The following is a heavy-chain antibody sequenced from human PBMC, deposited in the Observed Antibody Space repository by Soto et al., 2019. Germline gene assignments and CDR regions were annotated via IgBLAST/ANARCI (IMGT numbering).Heavy chain of an antibody. V-gene: IGHV4-34*01. J-gene: IGHJ4*02. D-gene: IGHD1-7*01. CDR1: GGSFSGYY. CDR3: ARGRPDWNYDSYFDY. CDR2: INHSGST. Sequence: KPSETLPLTCAVYGGSFSGYYWSWIRQPPGKGLEWIGEINHSGSTNYNPSLKSRVTISVDTSKNQFSLKLSSVTAADTAVYYCARGRPDWNYDSYFDYWGQGTLVTVSS.